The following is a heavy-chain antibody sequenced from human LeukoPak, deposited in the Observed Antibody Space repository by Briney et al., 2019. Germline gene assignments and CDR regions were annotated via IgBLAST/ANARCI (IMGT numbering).Heavy chain of an antibody. CDR3: ARAPYSSSWSVTWFDP. J-gene: IGHJ5*02. CDR1: GGSISSHY. CDR2: IYTSGNT. V-gene: IGHV4-4*07. D-gene: IGHD6-13*01. Sequence: SETLSLTCTVSGGSISSHYWSWIRQPAGKGLEWIGRIYTSGNTNYDPSLKSRVTISVDTSKNQFSLKLSSVTAADTAVYYCARAPYSSSWSVTWFDPWGQGTLVTVSS.